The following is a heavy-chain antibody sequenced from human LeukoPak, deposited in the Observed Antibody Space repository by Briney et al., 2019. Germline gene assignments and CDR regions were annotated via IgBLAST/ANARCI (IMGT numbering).Heavy chain of an antibody. D-gene: IGHD3-22*01. Sequence: ASVKVSCKASGYTFTGHYMQWVRQAPGQGLEWMGWINTDSGATNDAQKFQGRVTMTRDTSISTAYMELSRLRSDDTAVYYCARDKGYDSSGYFDYWGQGTLVTVSS. CDR1: GYTFTGHY. CDR2: INTDSGAT. V-gene: IGHV1-2*02. J-gene: IGHJ4*02. CDR3: ARDKGYDSSGYFDY.